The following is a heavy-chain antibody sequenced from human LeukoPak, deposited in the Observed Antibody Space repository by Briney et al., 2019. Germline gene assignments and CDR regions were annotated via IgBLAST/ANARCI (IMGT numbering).Heavy chain of an antibody. CDR1: GGSITSYY. V-gene: IGHV4-39*07. J-gene: IGHJ3*02. CDR2: IYYSGST. Sequence: SETLSLTCTVSGGSITSYYWGWIRQPPRKGLEWIGSIYYSGSTYYNPSLKSRVTISVDTSKNQFSLKLSSVTAADTAVYYCARVERLVWSNAFDIWGQGKMVTVSS. CDR3: ARVERLVWSNAFDI. D-gene: IGHD2-21*01.